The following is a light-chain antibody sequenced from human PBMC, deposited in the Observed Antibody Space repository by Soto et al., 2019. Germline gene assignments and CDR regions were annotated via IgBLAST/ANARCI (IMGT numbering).Light chain of an antibody. CDR3: QQRSNWPPYT. CDR2: DAS. CDR1: QSVSSY. J-gene: IGKJ2*01. V-gene: IGKV3-11*01. Sequence: EIVLTQSPATLSLSPGERATLSCRASQSVSSYLACYQQKPGQGPRLLIYDASTRTTGIPARFSGSGSGTDLTLTISSLEPEDFAVYYCQQRSNWPPYTFGQGTKLEIK.